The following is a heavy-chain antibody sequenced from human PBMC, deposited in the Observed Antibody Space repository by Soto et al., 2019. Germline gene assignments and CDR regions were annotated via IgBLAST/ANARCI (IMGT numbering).Heavy chain of an antibody. Sequence: QVQLVESGGGVVQPGRSLRLSCAASGFTFSSYGMHWVRQAPGKGLEWVAVIWYDGSNKYYADSVKGRFTISRDNSKNTVYLQMNSLRAEDTAVYYCARDLEGYSSGWFSFDYWGQGTLGTVSS. V-gene: IGHV3-33*01. D-gene: IGHD6-19*01. J-gene: IGHJ4*02. CDR1: GFTFSSYG. CDR3: ARDLEGYSSGWFSFDY. CDR2: IWYDGSNK.